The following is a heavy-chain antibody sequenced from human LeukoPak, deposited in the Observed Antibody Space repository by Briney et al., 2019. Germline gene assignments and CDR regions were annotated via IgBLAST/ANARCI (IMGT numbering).Heavy chain of an antibody. CDR2: INSDGSST. V-gene: IGHV3-74*01. J-gene: IGHJ4*02. D-gene: IGHD6-19*01. Sequence: GGSLRLSCAASGFTFSSYWMHWVRQAPGKGLVWVSRINSDGSSTSYADSVKGRFTISRDNAKNTLYLQMNSLRAEDTAVYYCAKDTLLPYSSGWRPFDYWGQGTLVTVSS. CDR1: GFTFSSYW. CDR3: AKDTLLPYSSGWRPFDY.